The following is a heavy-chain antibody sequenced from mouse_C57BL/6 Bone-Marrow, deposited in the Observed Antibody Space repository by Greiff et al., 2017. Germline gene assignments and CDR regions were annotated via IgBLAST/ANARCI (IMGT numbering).Heavy chain of an antibody. D-gene: IGHD1-1*01. Sequence: QVQLKQPGAELVKPGASVKLSCKASGYTFTSYWMHWVKQRPGQGLEWIGMIHPNSGSTNYNEKFKSKATLTVDKSSSTAYMQLSSLPSADSAVYYCAGYYYGSSFDYWGQGTTLTVSS. CDR3: AGYYYGSSFDY. V-gene: IGHV1-64*01. CDR1: GYTFTSYW. J-gene: IGHJ2*01. CDR2: IHPNSGST.